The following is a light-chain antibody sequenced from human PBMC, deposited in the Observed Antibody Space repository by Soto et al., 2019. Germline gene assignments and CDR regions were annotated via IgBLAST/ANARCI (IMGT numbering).Light chain of an antibody. J-gene: IGLJ2*01. V-gene: IGLV1-51*01. CDR2: DTN. CDR1: KSNVCRNY. Sequence: QSVLTQPPSVSAAPGQTVTVSCSGNKSNVCRNYVSWYQQFPGTAPRLLIYDTNKRPSGIPGRFSGSKSGTSATLGITGLQTGDEAIYYCGTWDSRLSGVLFGGGTKLTVL. CDR3: GTWDSRLSGVL.